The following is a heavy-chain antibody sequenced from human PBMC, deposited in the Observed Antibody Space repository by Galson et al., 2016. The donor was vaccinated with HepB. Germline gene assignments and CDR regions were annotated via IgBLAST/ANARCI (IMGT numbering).Heavy chain of an antibody. D-gene: IGHD1-7*01. J-gene: IGHJ3*02. Sequence: SLRLSCAGSGFTFSSYGMHWVRQAPGKGLDWVAVIWYDGSTKYYADSMKGRFSISRDNAKNTLFLQMNSLGAEDTAVYYCARDHRRWNYDPDAFDMWGQGTMVTVSS. CDR1: GFTFSSYG. CDR3: ARDHRRWNYDPDAFDM. V-gene: IGHV3-33*01. CDR2: IWYDGSTK.